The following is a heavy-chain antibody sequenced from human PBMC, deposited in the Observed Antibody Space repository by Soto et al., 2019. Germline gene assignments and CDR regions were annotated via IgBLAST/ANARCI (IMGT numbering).Heavy chain of an antibody. V-gene: IGHV1-18*01. J-gene: IGHJ5*02. CDR3: ARGVGSGTYYNQYNWFDP. Sequence: ASVKVSCKASGYTFTNYGISWVRQAPGQGLEWMGWINTYNGNTNHAQKLQGRVTMTTDTSTSTAYMELRSLRSDDTALHYCARGVGSGTYYNQYNWFDPWGQGTLVTVSS. CDR2: INTYNGNT. CDR1: GYTFTNYG. D-gene: IGHD3-10*01.